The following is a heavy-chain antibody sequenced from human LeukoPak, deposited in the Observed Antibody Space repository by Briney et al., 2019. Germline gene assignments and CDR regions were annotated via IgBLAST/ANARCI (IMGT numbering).Heavy chain of an antibody. J-gene: IGHJ4*02. V-gene: IGHV4-4*07. Sequence: KPSETLSLTCTVSGGSISSYYWSWIRQPAGKGLEWIGHIYTSGSTNYNPSLKSRVTMSVDASKKQFSLKLSSVTAADTAVYYCARAGYYYATREYYFDYWGQGTLVTVSS. CDR3: ARAGYYYATREYYFDY. D-gene: IGHD3-10*01. CDR2: IYTSGST. CDR1: GGSISSYY.